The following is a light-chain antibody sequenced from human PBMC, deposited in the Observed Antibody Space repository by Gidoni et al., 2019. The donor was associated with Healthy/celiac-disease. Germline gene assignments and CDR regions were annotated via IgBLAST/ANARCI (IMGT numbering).Light chain of an antibody. Sequence: SYELTQPPSVSVSPGQTASITCPGDKLGDKYACWYQQKPGQSPVLVIYQDSKRRSGIPERFSGSNSGNTATLTISGTQAMDEADYYCQAWDSSLGVVFGGGTKLTVL. CDR2: QDS. J-gene: IGLJ2*01. CDR1: KLGDKY. V-gene: IGLV3-1*01. CDR3: QAWDSSLGVV.